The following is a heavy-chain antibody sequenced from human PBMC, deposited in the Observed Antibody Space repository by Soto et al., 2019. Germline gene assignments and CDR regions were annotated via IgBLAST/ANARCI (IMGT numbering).Heavy chain of an antibody. Sequence: SETLSLTCTVSGGSISSYYWSWIRQPPGKGLEWIGYIYYSGSTNYNPSLKSRVTISVDTSKNQFSLKMSSVTAADTAVYYCARHSPDFDWLSQFDYWGQGTLVTVSS. J-gene: IGHJ4*02. CDR3: ARHSPDFDWLSQFDY. CDR1: GGSISSYY. D-gene: IGHD3-9*01. V-gene: IGHV4-59*01. CDR2: IYYSGST.